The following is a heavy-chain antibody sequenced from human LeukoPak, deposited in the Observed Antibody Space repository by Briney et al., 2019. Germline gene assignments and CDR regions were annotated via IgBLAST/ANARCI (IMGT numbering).Heavy chain of an antibody. Sequence: GGSLRLSCAASGFTFSSYAMHWVRQAPGKGLEWVAVISYDGSNKYYADSVKGRFTISRDNSKNTLYLQMNSLRAEDTAVYYCASRAADPPFDYWAREPWSPSPQ. V-gene: IGHV3-30-3*01. CDR2: ISYDGSNK. CDR3: ASRAADPPFDY. J-gene: IGHJ4*02. D-gene: IGHD6-13*01. CDR1: GFTFSSYA.